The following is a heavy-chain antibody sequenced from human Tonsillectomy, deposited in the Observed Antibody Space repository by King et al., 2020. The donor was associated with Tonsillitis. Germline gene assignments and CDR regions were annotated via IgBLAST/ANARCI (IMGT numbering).Heavy chain of an antibody. J-gene: IGHJ4*02. V-gene: IGHV1-69*01. Sequence: GQLVQSGAEVKKPGSSVKVSCKASGGTFSSYAISWVRQAPGQGLEWMGGIIPIFGTANYAQKFQGRGTITADESTSTAYMELSSLRSEDTAVYYCARDLIVGATGLYYFDYWGQGTLVTVSS. CDR2: IIPIFGTA. CDR1: GGTFSSYA. CDR3: ARDLIVGATGLYYFDY. D-gene: IGHD1-26*01.